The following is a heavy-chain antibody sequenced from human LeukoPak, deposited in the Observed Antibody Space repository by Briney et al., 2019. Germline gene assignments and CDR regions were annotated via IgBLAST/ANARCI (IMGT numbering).Heavy chain of an antibody. J-gene: IGHJ6*03. Sequence: PGGSLRLSCAASGFTFSSYGMHWVRQAPGKGLEWVAFIRYDGSNKYYADSVKGRFTISRDNSKNTLYLQMNSLRAEDTAVYYCARYPGIAAAGPSYMDVWGKGTTVTVSS. CDR2: IRYDGSNK. CDR3: ARYPGIAAAGPSYMDV. V-gene: IGHV3-30*02. D-gene: IGHD6-13*01. CDR1: GFTFSSYG.